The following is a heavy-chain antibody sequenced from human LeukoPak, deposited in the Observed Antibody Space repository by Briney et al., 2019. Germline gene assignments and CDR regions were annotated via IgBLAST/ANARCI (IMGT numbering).Heavy chain of an antibody. CDR3: ARGIAASAFDI. D-gene: IGHD6-13*01. V-gene: IGHV3-21*01. CDR1: GFTFSSDS. Sequence: GGSLRLSCAASGFTFSSDSMNWVRQAPGKGVEGVSCISSSSSYIYYADSVKGRFTISRDNAKNSLYLQMNSLRAEDTAVYYCARGIAASAFDIWGQGTMVTVSS. CDR2: ISSSSSYI. J-gene: IGHJ3*02.